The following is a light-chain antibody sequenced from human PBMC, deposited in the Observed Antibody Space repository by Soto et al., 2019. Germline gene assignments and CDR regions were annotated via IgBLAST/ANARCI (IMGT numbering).Light chain of an antibody. Sequence: ESVLTQSPGTLSLSRGERATLSCRASQSVGSSYFAWYQQKPGQAPRLLIFGASNRAAGIPGRFSGSGSGTDFTLTINRLEPEDFAVYYCQQYGGSPGTFGQGTKVEIK. CDR1: QSVGSSY. CDR3: QQYGGSPGT. J-gene: IGKJ1*01. CDR2: GAS. V-gene: IGKV3-20*01.